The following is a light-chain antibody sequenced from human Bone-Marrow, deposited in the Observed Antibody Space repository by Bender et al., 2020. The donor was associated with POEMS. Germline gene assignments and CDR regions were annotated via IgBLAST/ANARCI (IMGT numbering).Light chain of an antibody. Sequence: QSALTQPASVSGSPGQSITISCTGTSSDFGGDNYVSWYQHHPGKAPKRMIYGVSSRPADISNRFSGSKSGNTASMTISGLQAEDEADYYCISYCSASTFVFGAGTKVTVL. V-gene: IGLV2-14*03. CDR1: SSDFGGDNY. CDR3: ISYCSASTFV. J-gene: IGLJ1*01. CDR2: GVS.